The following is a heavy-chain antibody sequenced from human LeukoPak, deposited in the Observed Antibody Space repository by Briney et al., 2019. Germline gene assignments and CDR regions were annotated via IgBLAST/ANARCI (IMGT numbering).Heavy chain of an antibody. Sequence: ASVKVSCKASGYTFTSYGISWVRQAPGQGLEWMGWISAYNGNTNYAQKLQGRVTMTTDTSMSTAYMELRSLRSDDTAVYYCARDFLGIAAAGRFGYWGQGTLVTVSS. CDR3: ARDFLGIAAAGRFGY. V-gene: IGHV1-18*01. D-gene: IGHD6-13*01. CDR1: GYTFTSYG. J-gene: IGHJ4*02. CDR2: ISAYNGNT.